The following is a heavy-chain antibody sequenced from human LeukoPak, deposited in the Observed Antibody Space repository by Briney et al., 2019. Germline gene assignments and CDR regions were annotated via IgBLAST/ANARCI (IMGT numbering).Heavy chain of an antibody. CDR1: GFTFSSYA. Sequence: PGGSLRLSCAASGFTFSSYAMHWVRQAPGKGLEWVAVISYDGGNKYYADSVKGRFTISRDNSKNTLYLQMSSLRAEDTAVYYCAKYSGDRLIDYWGRGTLVTVSS. D-gene: IGHD4-17*01. V-gene: IGHV3-30-3*02. J-gene: IGHJ4*02. CDR3: AKYSGDRLIDY. CDR2: ISYDGGNK.